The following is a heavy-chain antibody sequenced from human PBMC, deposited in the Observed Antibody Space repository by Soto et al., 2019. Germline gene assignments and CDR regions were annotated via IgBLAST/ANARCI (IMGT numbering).Heavy chain of an antibody. J-gene: IGHJ4*02. Sequence: GSLRLSCAASEFTFSDYYISWIRQAPGKGLEWVSYISSSGSTIYYADSVKGRFTISRDNAKNSLYLQMNSLRAGDTAVYYCARGKGGYYLYYFDYWGQGTLVTVSS. CDR3: ARGKGGYYLYYFDY. CDR2: ISSSGSTI. D-gene: IGHD3-3*01. V-gene: IGHV3-11*01. CDR1: EFTFSDYY.